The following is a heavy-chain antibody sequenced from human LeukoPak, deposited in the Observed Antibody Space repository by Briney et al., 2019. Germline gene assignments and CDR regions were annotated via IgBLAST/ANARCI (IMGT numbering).Heavy chain of an antibody. V-gene: IGHV4-30-2*01. Sequence: SETLSLTCAVSGGSISSGGYSWSWIRQPPGKGLEWVGYISHSGSTYYKPSLKSRVTISADRSKNQFSLELTSVTAADTAVYYCARYSSTWPYWYFDLWGRGTLVTVSS. D-gene: IGHD6-13*01. CDR1: GGSISSGGYS. J-gene: IGHJ2*01. CDR3: ARYSSTWPYWYFDL. CDR2: ISHSGST.